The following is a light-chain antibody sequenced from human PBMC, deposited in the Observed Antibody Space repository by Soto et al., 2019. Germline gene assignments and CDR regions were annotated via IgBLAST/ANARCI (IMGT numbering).Light chain of an antibody. CDR3: HQRYNWPRVT. Sequence: EIGLTQSPATLSLSPGERVTLSCRASQSVSYSLAWYQQKPGQPPRLLIYDVSNRATGIPARFSGSGSGTDFTLTITSLEPEDFAVYFCHQRYNWPRVTFGQGTQLEIK. J-gene: IGKJ5*01. V-gene: IGKV3-11*01. CDR2: DVS. CDR1: QSVSYS.